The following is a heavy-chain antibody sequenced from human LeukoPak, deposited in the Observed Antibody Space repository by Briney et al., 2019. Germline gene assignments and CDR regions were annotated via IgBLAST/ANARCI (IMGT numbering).Heavy chain of an antibody. D-gene: IGHD6-13*01. Sequence: SGPALVKPTQTLTLTCTFSGFSLSTGGMRVSWMRQPPGKALEWLARIDWDDDEFYSTSLKTRLTISKDTSKNQVVLTMTNMDPVDTATYYCARDSSWSFDYWGQGTLVTVSS. CDR1: GFSLSTGGMR. CDR3: ARDSSWSFDY. CDR2: IDWDDDE. J-gene: IGHJ4*02. V-gene: IGHV2-70*04.